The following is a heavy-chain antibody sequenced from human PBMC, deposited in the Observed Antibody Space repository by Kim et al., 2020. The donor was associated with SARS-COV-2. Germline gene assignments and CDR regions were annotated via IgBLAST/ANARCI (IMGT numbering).Heavy chain of an antibody. V-gene: IGHV3-30*03. CDR3: ARLSLYYYDSSGGP. CDR2: ISYDGSNK. J-gene: IGHJ5*02. Sequence: GGSLRLSCAASGFTFSSYGMHCVRQAPGKGLEWVAVISYDGSNKYYADSVKGRFTISRDNSKNTLYLQMNSLRAEDTAVYYCARLSLYYYDSSGGPWGQGTLVTVSS. CDR1: GFTFSSYG. D-gene: IGHD3-22*01.